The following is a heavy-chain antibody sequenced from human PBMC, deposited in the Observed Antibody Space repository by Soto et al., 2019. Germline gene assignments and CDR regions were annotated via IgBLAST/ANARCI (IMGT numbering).Heavy chain of an antibody. Sequence: QVQLVQSGAEVKKPGASVKVSCKASGYTFTRYAISWVRQAPGQGLEWMGWFSAYNGHTNYAQKLQGRVTMTTDTSTTTAYMELRSLRSDDTAVYYCARDQDGDYEDYWGRGTLVTVSS. CDR2: FSAYNGHT. CDR1: GYTFTRYA. J-gene: IGHJ4*02. CDR3: ARDQDGDYEDY. D-gene: IGHD4-17*01. V-gene: IGHV1-18*01.